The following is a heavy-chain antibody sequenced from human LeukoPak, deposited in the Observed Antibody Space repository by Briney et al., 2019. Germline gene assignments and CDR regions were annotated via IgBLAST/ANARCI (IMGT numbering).Heavy chain of an antibody. CDR1: GFTFSTYA. V-gene: IGHV3-30-3*01. CDR3: ARHYDILTTAGVGF. CDR2: ILYDGTNQ. J-gene: IGHJ4*02. Sequence: GGSLRLSCAASGFTFSTYAMHWVRQAPGKGLEWVAVILYDGTNQYYADSVKGRFTISRDNSRNTLYLQMNSLRAEDTAVYYCARHYDILTTAGVGFWGQGTLLTVSS. D-gene: IGHD3-9*01.